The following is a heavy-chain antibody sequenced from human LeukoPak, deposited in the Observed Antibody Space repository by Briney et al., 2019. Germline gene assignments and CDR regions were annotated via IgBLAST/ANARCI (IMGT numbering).Heavy chain of an antibody. CDR1: GFTFSSYE. Sequence: PGGSLRLSCAASGFTFSSYEMNWVRQAPGKGLEWVSYISSSGSTIYYADSVKGRFTISRDNAKNSLYLQMNSLRAEDTAVYYCARDRYYYDSSGYYPDYPDAFDIWGQGTMVTVPS. D-gene: IGHD3-22*01. CDR3: ARDRYYYDSSGYYPDYPDAFDI. V-gene: IGHV3-48*03. CDR2: ISSSGSTI. J-gene: IGHJ3*02.